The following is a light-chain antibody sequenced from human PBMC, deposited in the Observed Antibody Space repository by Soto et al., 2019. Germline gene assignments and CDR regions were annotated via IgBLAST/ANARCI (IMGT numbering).Light chain of an antibody. Sequence: QAVVTQPPSASGTPGQRVTISCSGSSSNIGSNYVYWYQQLPGTAPKLLIYGNSNRPSGVPDRFSGSKSGTSASLAITGLQAEDEADYYCQSYDSSLSGLVFGGGTKLTVL. CDR3: QSYDSSLSGLV. CDR2: GNS. J-gene: IGLJ2*01. V-gene: IGLV1-40*01. CDR1: SSNIGSNY.